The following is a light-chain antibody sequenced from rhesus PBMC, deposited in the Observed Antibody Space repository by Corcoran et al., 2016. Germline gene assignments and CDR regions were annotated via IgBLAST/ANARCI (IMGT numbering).Light chain of an antibody. V-gene: IGKV3-42*03. CDR3: QQFNNWYG. Sequence: EIVMTQSPATLSLSPGETATFPCMARQSGSSSLAWYKQKPGQSPWFLIFGVASRARGFPDRFSGSGSGTQLPLPISSLGPEDFAVYFCQQFNNWYGFGQGTKVEIK. CDR2: GVA. J-gene: IGKJ2*01. CDR1: QSGSSS.